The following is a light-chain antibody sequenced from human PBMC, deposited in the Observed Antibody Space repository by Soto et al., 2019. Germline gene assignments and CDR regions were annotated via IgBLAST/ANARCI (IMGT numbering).Light chain of an antibody. CDR3: QQYNDWWT. J-gene: IGKJ1*01. CDR1: QSVINY. Sequence: EIVLTQSPATLSLSPGERATLSCRASQSVINYLAWYQQKPGQAPRLLIYDTSTRATGIPARFSGSGSGTEFTLTISSLQSEDFAVYYCQQYNDWWTFGQGTKVETK. V-gene: IGKV3-15*01. CDR2: DTS.